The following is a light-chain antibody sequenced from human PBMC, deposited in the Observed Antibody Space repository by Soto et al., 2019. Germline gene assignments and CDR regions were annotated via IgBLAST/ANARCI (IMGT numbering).Light chain of an antibody. V-gene: IGLV1-44*01. J-gene: IGLJ2*01. CDR2: SSN. Sequence: QSVLTQLPSASGTPGQRVTISCSGSSSNIGTYTVNWYQQLPGTAPKLLIYSSNQRPSGVPDRFSGSQSGTSASLAISGLQSEDEADYYCSAWDDSLTGVIFGGGTKLTVL. CDR1: SSNIGTYT. CDR3: SAWDDSLTGVI.